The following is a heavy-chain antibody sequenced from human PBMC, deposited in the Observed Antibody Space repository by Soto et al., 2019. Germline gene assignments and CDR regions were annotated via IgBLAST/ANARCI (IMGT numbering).Heavy chain of an antibody. Sequence: PGESLKISCKGSGYRFTSYWIGWVRQMPGKGLEWMGIIYPGDSDTRYSPSFQGQVTISADKSISTAYLQWSSLKASDTAMYYCARPYCSGGSCYGYFDYWGQGTLVTVSS. CDR2: IYPGDSDT. CDR3: ARPYCSGGSCYGYFDY. CDR1: GYRFTSYW. D-gene: IGHD2-15*01. J-gene: IGHJ4*02. V-gene: IGHV5-51*01.